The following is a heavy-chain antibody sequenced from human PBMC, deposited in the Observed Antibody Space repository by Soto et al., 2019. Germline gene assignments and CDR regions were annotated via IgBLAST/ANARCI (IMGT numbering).Heavy chain of an antibody. CDR2: IYHSGST. V-gene: IGHV4-30-2*01. Sequence: QLQLQESGSGLVKPSQTLSLTCAVSGGSISSGGYSWSWIRQPPGKGLEWIGYIYHSGSTYYNPSLQSRVTISVDRSKDQFSLKLSSVTAADTAVYYCARAYCGGDCYPRVDAFDIWGQGTMVTVSS. CDR3: ARAYCGGDCYPRVDAFDI. D-gene: IGHD2-21*02. J-gene: IGHJ3*02. CDR1: GGSISSGGYS.